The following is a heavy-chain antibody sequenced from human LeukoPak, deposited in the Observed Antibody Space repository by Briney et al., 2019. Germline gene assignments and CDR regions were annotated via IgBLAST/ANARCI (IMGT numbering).Heavy chain of an antibody. Sequence: GRSLRLSCAASGFTFSSYTMHWVRRAPGKGLEWVAVISYDGSNKYYADSVKGRFTISRDNSKNTLYLQMNSLRAEDTAVYYCASILTGYSLDYWGQGTLVTASS. D-gene: IGHD3-9*01. CDR2: ISYDGSNK. CDR3: ASILTGYSLDY. CDR1: GFTFSSYT. J-gene: IGHJ4*02. V-gene: IGHV3-30*04.